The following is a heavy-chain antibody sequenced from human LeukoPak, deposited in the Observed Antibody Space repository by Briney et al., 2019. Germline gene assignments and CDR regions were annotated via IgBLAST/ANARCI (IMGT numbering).Heavy chain of an antibody. J-gene: IGHJ4*02. CDR3: ARDHCSSTSCYALPEV. CDR1: GGSISSYY. D-gene: IGHD2-2*01. Sequence: SETLSLTCAVSGGSISSYYWSWIRQPAGKGLEWIGRIYTSGSTNYNPSLKSRVTMSVDTSKNQFSLKLSSVTAADTAVYYCARDHCSSTSCYALPEVWGQGTLVTVSS. CDR2: IYTSGST. V-gene: IGHV4-4*07.